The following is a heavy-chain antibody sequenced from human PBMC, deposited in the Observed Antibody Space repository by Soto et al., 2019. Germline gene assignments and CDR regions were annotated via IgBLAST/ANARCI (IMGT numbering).Heavy chain of an antibody. D-gene: IGHD3-9*01. CDR3: ARNGLYYDTLTGYHPGYYMDV. CDR1: GGSISSYY. V-gene: IGHV4-59*08. Sequence: SETLSLTCTVSGGSISSYYWSWIRQPPGKGLEWIGYIYYSGSTNYNPSLKSRVTISVDTSKNQFSLKLSSVTAADTAVYYCARNGLYYDTLTGYHPGYYMDVWGKGTTVTVSS. J-gene: IGHJ6*03. CDR2: IYYSGST.